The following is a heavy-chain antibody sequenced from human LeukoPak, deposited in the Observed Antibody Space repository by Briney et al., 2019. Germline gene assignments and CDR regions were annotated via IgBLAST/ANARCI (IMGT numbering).Heavy chain of an antibody. CDR2: IYPGDSDT. Sequence: RGESLKISCKGSGYSFTSYWIGWVRQMPGKGLEWMGIIYPGDSDTRYSPSFQGQVTISADKSISTAYLQWSSLKASDAAMYYCARHGPENYDILTGYYRARGTLEFDPWGQGTLVTVSS. J-gene: IGHJ5*02. V-gene: IGHV5-51*01. D-gene: IGHD3-9*01. CDR3: ARHGPENYDILTGYYRARGTLEFDP. CDR1: GYSFTSYW.